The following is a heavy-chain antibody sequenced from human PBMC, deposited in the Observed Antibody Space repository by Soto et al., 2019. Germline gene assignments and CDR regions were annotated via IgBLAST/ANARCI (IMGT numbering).Heavy chain of an antibody. CDR1: GFRFSIYS. CDR2: ITSDTKTI. V-gene: IGHV3-48*02. CDR3: ARSVEGHFDY. D-gene: IGHD6-19*01. J-gene: IGHJ4*02. Sequence: EVQLVESGGGLVQPGGSLRLSCAASGFRFSIYSMNWVRQAPGKGLEWSAYITSDTKTIKYADSVKGRFTISRDNDTNLVYLQMNSLRDEDTAVYYCARSVEGHFDYWGQGTVVTVST.